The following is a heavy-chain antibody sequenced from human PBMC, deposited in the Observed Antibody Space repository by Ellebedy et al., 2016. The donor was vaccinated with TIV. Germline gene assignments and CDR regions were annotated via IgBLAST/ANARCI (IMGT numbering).Heavy chain of an antibody. CDR2: MNPNSGNT. J-gene: IGHJ1*01. CDR1: GYTFTSYD. CDR3: VRGTYCSSTTCYRQNRYFQY. V-gene: IGHV1-8*01. D-gene: IGHD2-2*02. Sequence: ASVKVSCKASGYTFTSYDINWVRQAPGRGLEWMGWMNPNSGNTDYPQKFQGRVTMTRDTSISTAYMELNSLRSEDTAVYYCVRGTYCSSTTCYRQNRYFQYWGQGTLVTVSS.